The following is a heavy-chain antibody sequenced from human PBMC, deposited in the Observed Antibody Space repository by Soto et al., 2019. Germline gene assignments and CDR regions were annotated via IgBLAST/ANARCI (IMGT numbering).Heavy chain of an antibody. CDR1: GFTFSSYA. D-gene: IGHD2-15*01. CDR3: AKDLGLGGGSCYGD. CDR2: ISGSGENT. Sequence: EVQLLESGGGLVQPGGSLRLSCAASGFTFSSYAMGWVRQAPGKGLEWVAAISGSGENTYHPDSVKGPFTISRDNSKNTLVLQMNSRRAEDTAVYYCAKDLGLGGGSCYGDWGQGTLVTVSS. J-gene: IGHJ4*02. V-gene: IGHV3-23*01.